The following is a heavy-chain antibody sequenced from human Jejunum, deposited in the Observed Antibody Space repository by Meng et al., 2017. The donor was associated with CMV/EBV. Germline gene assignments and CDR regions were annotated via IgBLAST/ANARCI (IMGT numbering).Heavy chain of an antibody. V-gene: IGHV4-31*02. Sequence: YRNWVRQHPEKGLYEIGYIYYSGSTYYNPSLKSRVTISIDTSKNQFALRLSSVTAADTAVYYCARDEGGDLGDCSGGSCYSEVGFDYWGQGTLVTVSS. CDR2: IYYSGST. CDR1: Y. CDR3: ARDEGGDLGDCSGGSCYSEVGFDY. D-gene: IGHD2-15*01. J-gene: IGHJ4*02.